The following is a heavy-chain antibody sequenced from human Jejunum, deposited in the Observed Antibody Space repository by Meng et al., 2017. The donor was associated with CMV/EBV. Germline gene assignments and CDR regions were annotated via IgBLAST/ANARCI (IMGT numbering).Heavy chain of an antibody. D-gene: IGHD4-11*01. CDR3: AHITHYTITTYNGMDV. J-gene: IGHJ6*02. Sequence: SLNNDKMGVSWIRQAPGKALEWLAHIFSNDEKSYSTSLRSRLTTSQDTSRSQVVLTMTNVDPVDTATYYCAHITHYTITTYNGMDVWGQGTTVTVSS. V-gene: IGHV2-26*01. CDR2: IFSNDEK. CDR1: SLNNDKMG.